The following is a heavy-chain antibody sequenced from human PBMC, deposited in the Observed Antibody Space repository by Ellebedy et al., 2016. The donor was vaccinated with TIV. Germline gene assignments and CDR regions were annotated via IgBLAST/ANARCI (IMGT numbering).Heavy chain of an antibody. CDR3: ARGLAEHYGSGSYLFDY. CDR1: GGSISSYY. Sequence: MPSETLSLTCTVSGGSISSYYWSWIRQPPGKGLEWIGYIYYSGSTNYNPSLKSRVTISVDTSKNQFSLKLSSVTAADTAVYHCARGLAEHYGSGSYLFDYWGQGTLVTVSS. D-gene: IGHD3-10*01. V-gene: IGHV4-59*12. J-gene: IGHJ4*02. CDR2: IYYSGST.